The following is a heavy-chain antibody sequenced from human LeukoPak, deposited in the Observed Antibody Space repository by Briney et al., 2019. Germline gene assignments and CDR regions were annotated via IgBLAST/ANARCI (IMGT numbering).Heavy chain of an antibody. J-gene: IGHJ3*02. CDR1: GGSISSYY. CDR3: ARAYDYSNYPPAFDI. Sequence: SETLSLTCTVSGGSISSYYWSWIRQPPGKGLEWIGYIYYSGSTNYNPSLKSRVNISVDTSKNQFSLKLSTVTAADTAVYYCARAYDYSNYPPAFDIWGQGTMVTVSS. D-gene: IGHD4-11*01. CDR2: IYYSGST. V-gene: IGHV4-59*01.